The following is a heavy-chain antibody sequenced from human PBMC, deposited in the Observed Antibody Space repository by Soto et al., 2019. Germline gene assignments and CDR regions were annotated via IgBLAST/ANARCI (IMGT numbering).Heavy chain of an antibody. V-gene: IGHV3-64*01. CDR3: ARERWVEWWYYYYMDV. Sequence: HPGGSLRLSCAASGFTFSSYAMHWVRQAPGKGLEYVSAISSNGGSTYYANSVKGRFTISRDNSKNTLYLQMGSLRAEDMAVYYCARERWVEWWYYYYMDVWGKGTKVTVSS. D-gene: IGHD3-3*01. CDR2: ISSNGGST. J-gene: IGHJ6*03. CDR1: GFTFSSYA.